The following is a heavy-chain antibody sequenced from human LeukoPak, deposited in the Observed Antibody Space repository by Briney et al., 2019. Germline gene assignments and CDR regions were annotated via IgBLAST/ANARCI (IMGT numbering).Heavy chain of an antibody. V-gene: IGHV4-4*07. CDR1: GGSISSYY. CDR3: ARGLKVLPRRAFDI. Sequence: KPSETLSLTCTVSGGSISSYYWSWIRQPAGKGLEWIGRIYTSGSTNYNPSLKSRVTMSVDTSKNQFSLKLSSVTAADTAVYYCARGLKVLPRRAFDIWGQGTMVTVSS. CDR2: IYTSGST. D-gene: IGHD3-10*01. J-gene: IGHJ3*02.